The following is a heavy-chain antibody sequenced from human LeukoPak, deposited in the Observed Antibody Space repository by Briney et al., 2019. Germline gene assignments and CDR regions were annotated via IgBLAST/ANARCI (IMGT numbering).Heavy chain of an antibody. CDR2: INPNSGDT. Sequence: AASVKVSCKASGYTFTGYYMHWVRQAPGQGLEWMGWINPNSGDTNYAQKFQGRVTMTRDTSITTAYMELRSLRSDDTAVYYCARDNDYGSGNYWGQGTLVTVSS. J-gene: IGHJ4*02. CDR3: ARDNDYGSGNY. CDR1: GYTFTGYY. V-gene: IGHV1-2*02. D-gene: IGHD3-10*01.